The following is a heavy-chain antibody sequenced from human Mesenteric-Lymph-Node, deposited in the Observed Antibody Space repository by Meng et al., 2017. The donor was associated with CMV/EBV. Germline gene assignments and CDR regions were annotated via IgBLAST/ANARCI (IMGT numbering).Heavy chain of an antibody. CDR3: AKDQTGSDSSSWYYYYYGMDV. CDR2: IWYDGSNK. V-gene: IGHV3-30*02. CDR1: GFTFSSYG. J-gene: IGHJ6*02. D-gene: IGHD6-13*01. Sequence: GESLKISCAASGFTFSSYGMHWVRQAPGKGLEWVAVIWYDGSNKYYADSVKGRFTISRDNSKNTLYLQMNSLRAEDTAVYYCAKDQTGSDSSSWYYYYYGMDVWGQGTTVTVSS.